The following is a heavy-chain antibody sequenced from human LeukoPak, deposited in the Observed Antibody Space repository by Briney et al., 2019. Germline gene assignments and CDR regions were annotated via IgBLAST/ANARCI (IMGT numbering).Heavy chain of an antibody. CDR2: IYYSGST. CDR3: ATSGYSSSWLGVFDY. V-gene: IGHV4-31*03. D-gene: IGHD2-2*01. CDR1: GVSINSGGFY. J-gene: IGHJ4*02. Sequence: SETLSLTCTVSGVSINSGGFYWNWIRQHPEKGLEWIGYIYYSGSTSYNPSLKSRVTISVDTSKNQFSLKLSSVNPADTAVYYCATSGYSSSWLGVFDYWGQGTVVTVST.